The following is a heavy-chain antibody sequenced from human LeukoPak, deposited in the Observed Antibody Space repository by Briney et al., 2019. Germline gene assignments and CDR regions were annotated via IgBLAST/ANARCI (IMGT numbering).Heavy chain of an antibody. CDR3: ARDGPGNYDSSSFDY. Sequence: GGSLRLSCAASGFTFSSYWMSWVRQAPGEGLEWVSYISSSSSTIYYADSVKGRFTISRENAKNSLYLQMNSLRAEDTAVYYCARDGPGNYDSSSFDYWGQGTLVTVSS. V-gene: IGHV3-48*01. CDR1: GFTFSSYW. D-gene: IGHD3-22*01. CDR2: ISSSSSTI. J-gene: IGHJ4*02.